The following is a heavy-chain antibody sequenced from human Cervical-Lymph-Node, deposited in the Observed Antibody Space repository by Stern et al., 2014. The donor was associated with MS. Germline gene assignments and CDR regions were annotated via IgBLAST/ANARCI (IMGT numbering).Heavy chain of an antibody. CDR2: MNPNSGNT. J-gene: IGHJ4*02. Sequence: QVQLVESGAEVKKPGASVKVSCKASGYTFTTYDINWVRQTTGQGLEWMGWMNPNSGNTGYAQKFQGRVTMTRNTSISTAYMELSRLRSEDTAVYYRARGHDYGNYVGDYWGQGTLVTVSS. CDR1: GYTFTTYD. CDR3: ARGHDYGNYVGDY. D-gene: IGHD4-11*01. V-gene: IGHV1-8*01.